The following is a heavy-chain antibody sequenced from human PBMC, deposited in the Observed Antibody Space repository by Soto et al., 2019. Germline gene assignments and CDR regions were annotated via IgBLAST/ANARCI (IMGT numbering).Heavy chain of an antibody. J-gene: IGHJ4*02. CDR1: GFSFRSYW. CDR2: ISSDGTIT. CDR3: AREYYGVLTGYYNDY. Sequence: EVQLVESGGGLVQSGGSLGLSCVASGFSFRSYWMHWVRQAPGKGLVWVARISSDGTITTYADSANGRFTVSRDNAANTLYLQMSSLRAEDTAVYYCAREYYGVLTGYYNDYWGQGTLVTVSS. V-gene: IGHV3-74*01. D-gene: IGHD3-9*01.